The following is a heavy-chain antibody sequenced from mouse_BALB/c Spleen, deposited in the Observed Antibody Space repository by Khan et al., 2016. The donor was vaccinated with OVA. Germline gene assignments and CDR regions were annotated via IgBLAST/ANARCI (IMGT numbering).Heavy chain of an antibody. V-gene: IGHV1S41*01. CDR2: IAPGSGSI. CDR3: ARKLYNFDY. CDR1: GYNFSSYW. J-gene: IGHJ2*01. D-gene: IGHD2-1*01. Sequence: DLVKPGASVKLSCKASGYNFSSYWINWIKQRPGQGLEWIGRIAPGSGSIDYNEMFKDKAILTVDTSSSTAYIQLSSLSSEDSAVYCCARKLYNFDYWGQGTTLTVSS.